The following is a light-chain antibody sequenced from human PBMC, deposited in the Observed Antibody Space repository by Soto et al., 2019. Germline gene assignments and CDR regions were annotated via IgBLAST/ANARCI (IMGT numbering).Light chain of an antibody. CDR1: QSISSW. V-gene: IGKV1-5*01. J-gene: IGKJ2*01. CDR3: QQYNSYSPYT. CDR2: DAS. Sequence: DIQMTQSPSTLSASVGDRVTITCRASQSISSWLAWYQQKPGKAPKLLLYDASSLESGVPSRFSGSGSGTEFTLPISSLQPDDFATYYCQQYNSYSPYTFGQGTKLEIK.